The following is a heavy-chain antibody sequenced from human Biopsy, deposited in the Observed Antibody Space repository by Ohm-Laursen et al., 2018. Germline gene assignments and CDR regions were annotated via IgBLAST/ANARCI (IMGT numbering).Heavy chain of an antibody. Sequence: SLRLSCAASEFTFSGYSMNWVRQAPGRGLEWVSYINVYSNKKYYADSVKGRFIVSRDNDKNSLYLQMNSFRAEDTAVYHCARSPGRDRMDVWGQGTTVIVSS. CDR1: EFTFSGYS. CDR2: INVYSNKK. CDR3: ARSPGRDRMDV. D-gene: IGHD1-14*01. V-gene: IGHV3-48*04. J-gene: IGHJ6*02.